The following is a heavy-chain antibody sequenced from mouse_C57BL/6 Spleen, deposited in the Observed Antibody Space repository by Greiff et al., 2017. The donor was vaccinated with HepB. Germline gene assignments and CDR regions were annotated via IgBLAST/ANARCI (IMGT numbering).Heavy chain of an antibody. Sequence: VHVKQSGAELVRPGASVKLSCTASGFNIKDYYMHWVKQRPEQGLEWIGRIDPEDGDTEYAPKFQGKATMTADTSSNTAYLQLSSLTSEDTAVYYGTTEHYYGSSYYAMDYWGQGTSVTVSS. V-gene: IGHV14-1*01. D-gene: IGHD1-1*01. CDR2: IDPEDGDT. J-gene: IGHJ4*01. CDR1: GFNIKDYY. CDR3: TTEHYYGSSYYAMDY.